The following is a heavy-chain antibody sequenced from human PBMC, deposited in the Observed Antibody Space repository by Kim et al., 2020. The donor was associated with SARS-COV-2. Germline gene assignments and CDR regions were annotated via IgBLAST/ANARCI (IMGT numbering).Heavy chain of an antibody. D-gene: IGHD3-3*01. CDR3: AEDGTITIFGVAPTRYYYYGMDV. CDR1: GFTFSSYA. Sequence: GGSLRLSCAASGFTFSSYAMSCVRQAPGKGLEWVSAISGSGGSTYYADSVKGRFTISRDNSKNTLYLQMNSLRAEDTAVYYCAEDGTITIFGVAPTRYYYYGMDVWGQGTTVTVSS. CDR2: ISGSGGST. J-gene: IGHJ6*02. V-gene: IGHV3-23*01.